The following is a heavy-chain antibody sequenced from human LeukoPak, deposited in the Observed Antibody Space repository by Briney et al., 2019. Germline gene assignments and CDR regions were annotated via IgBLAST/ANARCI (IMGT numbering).Heavy chain of an antibody. CDR2: ISSSSSYI. CDR1: GFTFSSYS. Sequence: PGGSLRLSCAASGFTFSSYSMNWVRQAPGKGLEWVSSISSSSSYIYYADSVKGRFTISRDNAKNSLYLQMNSLRAEDTAVYYCARARGYDILTGYSDPHFDYWGQGTLVTVSS. CDR3: ARARGYDILTGYSDPHFDY. J-gene: IGHJ4*02. V-gene: IGHV3-21*01. D-gene: IGHD3-9*01.